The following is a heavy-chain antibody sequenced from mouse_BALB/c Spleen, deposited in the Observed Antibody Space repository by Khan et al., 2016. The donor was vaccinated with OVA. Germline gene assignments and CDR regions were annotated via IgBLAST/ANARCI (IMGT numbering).Heavy chain of an antibody. V-gene: IGHV5-6*02. D-gene: IGHD2-13*01. J-gene: IGHJ3*01. Sequence: EVELVESGGDLVKPGGSLKLSCAASGFTFSSYSMSLVRQTPDKRLEWVATISSVGYYTSYPDSVKGRFTISRDNAKNTLYLQMRSLKSEDTSMYYCGSDFTGSCAYRGEGSLGTVSA. CDR2: ISSVGYYT. CDR3: GSDFTGSCAY. CDR1: GFTFSSYS.